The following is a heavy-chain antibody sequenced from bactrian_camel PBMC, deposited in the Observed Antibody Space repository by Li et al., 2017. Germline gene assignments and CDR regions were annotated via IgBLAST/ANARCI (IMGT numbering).Heavy chain of an antibody. J-gene: IGHJ4*01. Sequence: VQLVESGGGSAETGGSLRLSCAASGFRYSDYCMAWFRQAPGKEREGVAYIGRYGDTRYSDSVKGRFTISKDSAGTTLYLELNSLNPDDTAKYYCAADPRKACLFEGSWFRAREYNHWGQGTQVTVS. CDR1: GFRYSDYC. V-gene: IGHV3S67*01. CDR2: IGRYGDT. D-gene: IGHD2*01. CDR3: AADPRKACLFEGSWFRAREYNH.